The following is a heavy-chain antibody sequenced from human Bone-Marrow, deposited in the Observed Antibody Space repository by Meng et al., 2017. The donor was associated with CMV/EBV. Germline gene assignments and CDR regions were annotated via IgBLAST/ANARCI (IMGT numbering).Heavy chain of an antibody. CDR1: AFSFDDFA. J-gene: IGHJ6*02. D-gene: IGHD2-21*02. V-gene: IGHV3-9*01. Sequence: GGSLGLSCAASAFSFDDFAMHWVRQTPGEGLEWVSGISGNTGFIGYADSVKGRFTISRDNAKKTLSLQMNTLRAEDTALYYCAKGGGERVTFDAMDVWGQGTTVTVSS. CDR3: AKGGGERVTFDAMDV. CDR2: ISGNTGFI.